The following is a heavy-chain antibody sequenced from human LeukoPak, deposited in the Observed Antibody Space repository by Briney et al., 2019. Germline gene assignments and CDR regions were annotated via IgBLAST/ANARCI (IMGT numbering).Heavy chain of an antibody. CDR1: GFTFSSYG. Sequence: PGGSLRLSCAASGFTFSSYGMHWVRQAPGKGLEWVAVIWYDGSNKYYADSVKGRFTISRDNSKNTLYLQMNSLRAEDTAVYYYARAPNYGGNSANPFIDYWGQGTLVTVSS. CDR3: ARAPNYGGNSANPFIDY. V-gene: IGHV3-33*01. D-gene: IGHD4-23*01. CDR2: IWYDGSNK. J-gene: IGHJ4*02.